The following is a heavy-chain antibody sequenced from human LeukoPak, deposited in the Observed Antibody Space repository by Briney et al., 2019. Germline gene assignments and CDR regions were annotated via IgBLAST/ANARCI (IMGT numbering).Heavy chain of an antibody. CDR3: ARVSITMVRGVIVDWFDP. Sequence: GASVKVSCKASGYTFTSYGISWVRQAPGQGLEWMGWISAYNGNTNYAQKLQGRVTMTTDTSTSTANMELRSLRSDDTAVYYCARVSITMVRGVIVDWFDPWGQGTLVTVSS. D-gene: IGHD3-10*01. J-gene: IGHJ5*02. V-gene: IGHV1-18*01. CDR2: ISAYNGNT. CDR1: GYTFTSYG.